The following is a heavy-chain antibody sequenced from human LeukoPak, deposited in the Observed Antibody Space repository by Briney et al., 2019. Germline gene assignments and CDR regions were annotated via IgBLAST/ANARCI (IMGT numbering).Heavy chain of an antibody. J-gene: IGHJ4*02. D-gene: IGHD3-22*01. V-gene: IGHV4-4*07. Sequence: SETLSLTCTVSGGSISSYYWSWIRQPAGRGLEWIGHIHTSGTMNYNASLKSRVRISVETSKNQFSLRLSSVTAADTAVYFCARGIPRDYYDSSGFYHRGGVGYWGQGTLVTVSS. CDR2: IHTSGTM. CDR3: ARGIPRDYYDSSGFYHRGGVGY. CDR1: GGSISSYY.